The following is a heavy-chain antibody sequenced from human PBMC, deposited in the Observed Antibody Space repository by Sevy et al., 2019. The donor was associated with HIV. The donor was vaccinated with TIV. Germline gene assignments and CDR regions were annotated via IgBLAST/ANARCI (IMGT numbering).Heavy chain of an antibody. V-gene: IGHV3-30-3*01. Sequence: GGSLRLSCAASGFSFSSYWMTWVRQAPGKGLEWVAVISYDGSNKYYTDSVKGRFTISRDNSKNTLFLQMNSLRADDTAVFYCARVANVDTAMVRWSDYYYYGMDVWGQGTTVTVSS. D-gene: IGHD5-18*01. CDR1: GFSFSSYW. CDR2: ISYDGSNK. J-gene: IGHJ6*02. CDR3: ARVANVDTAMVRWSDYYYYGMDV.